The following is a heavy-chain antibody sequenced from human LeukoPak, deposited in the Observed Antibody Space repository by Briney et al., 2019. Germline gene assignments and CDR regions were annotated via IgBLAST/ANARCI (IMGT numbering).Heavy chain of an antibody. CDR3: TTRGYCSSPNCYSDY. V-gene: IGHV3-15*07. D-gene: IGHD2-2*02. J-gene: IGHJ4*02. Sequence: GGSLRLSCAASGLSFSSAWMNWVRQAPGKGLEWVGRIRSKTDNGTADYAAPVKGRFTISRNDSEKTLYLQMNSLKAEDTAMYYCTTRGYCSSPNCYSDYWGRGTLVAVSS. CDR1: GLSFSSAW. CDR2: IRSKTDNGTA.